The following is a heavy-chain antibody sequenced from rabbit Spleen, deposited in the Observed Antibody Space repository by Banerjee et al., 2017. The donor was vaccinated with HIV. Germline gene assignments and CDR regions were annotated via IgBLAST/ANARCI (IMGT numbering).Heavy chain of an antibody. J-gene: IGHJ4*01. V-gene: IGHV1S40*01. D-gene: IGHD4-1*01. CDR1: GFDFSSNYY. CDR3: ARETSTGWGIVSFYFSL. CDR2: INIVTGKS. Sequence: QSLEESGGDLVKPGASLTLTCKASGFDFSSNYYMCWVRQAPGKGLEWIACINIVTGKSVYASWAKGRFTMSRTSSTTVTLQMTSLTAADTATYFCARETSTGWGIVSFYFSLWGPGTLVTVS.